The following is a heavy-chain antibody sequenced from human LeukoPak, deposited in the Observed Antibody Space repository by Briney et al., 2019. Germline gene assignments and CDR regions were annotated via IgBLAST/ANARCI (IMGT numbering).Heavy chain of an antibody. D-gene: IGHD6-19*01. Sequence: GGSLRISCAASGFTVSSNYMSWVRQAPGKGLEWVSVIYSGGSTYYADSVKGRFTISRDNSKNTLYLQMNSLRAEDTAVYYCASRSYSSGWDYFDYWGQGTLVTVSS. CDR1: GFTVSSNY. J-gene: IGHJ4*02. CDR3: ASRSYSSGWDYFDY. CDR2: IYSGGST. V-gene: IGHV3-53*01.